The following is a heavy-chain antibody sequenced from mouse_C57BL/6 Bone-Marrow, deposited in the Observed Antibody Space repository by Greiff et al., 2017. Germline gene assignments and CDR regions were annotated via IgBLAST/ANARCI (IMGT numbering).Heavy chain of an antibody. Sequence: QVQLQQPGAELVKPGASVKLSCKASGYTFTSYWMHWVKQRPGQGLEWIGMIHPNSGSTNYNEKFKSKATLTVDKSSSTAYMQLSSLTSEDSAVYCCARDWAIYYYLCWYFDVWGTGTTVTVSS. D-gene: IGHD1-1*01. CDR3: ARDWAIYYYLCWYFDV. J-gene: IGHJ1*03. V-gene: IGHV1-64*01. CDR2: IHPNSGST. CDR1: GYTFTSYW.